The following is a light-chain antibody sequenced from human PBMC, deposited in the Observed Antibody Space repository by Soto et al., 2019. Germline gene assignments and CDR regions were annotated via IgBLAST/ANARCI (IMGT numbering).Light chain of an antibody. Sequence: EIIMTQSPATLSVSPGERATLSCRASQSVGSNLAWYQQKPGQAPRLLIYEASTRANAIPARFSGFGSGTEFTLTISSLQSEDFADYYCQQYNNWPRTFGHGXKV. V-gene: IGKV3-15*01. J-gene: IGKJ1*01. CDR3: QQYNNWPRT. CDR2: EAS. CDR1: QSVGSN.